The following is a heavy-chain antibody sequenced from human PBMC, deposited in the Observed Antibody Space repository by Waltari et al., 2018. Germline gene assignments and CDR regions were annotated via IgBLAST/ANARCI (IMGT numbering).Heavy chain of an antibody. CDR3: ASLGYSGLGFADY. V-gene: IGHV3-53*01. J-gene: IGHJ4*02. CDR2: IYSGGKT. Sequence: EVQLVESGGGLIQPGGSLRPSCAASGFTVSRNYMSWVRQAPGKGLEWVSVIYSGGKTYYVDSVKGRLTISRYNSKNTLYLQRNSLRADVTAVYYCASLGYSGLGFADYWGQGTLVTVSS. CDR1: GFTVSRNY. D-gene: IGHD5-12*01.